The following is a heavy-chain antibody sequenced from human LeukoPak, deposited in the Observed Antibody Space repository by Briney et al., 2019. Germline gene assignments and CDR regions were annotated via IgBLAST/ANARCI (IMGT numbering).Heavy chain of an antibody. CDR1: RFTFSSYA. CDR2: ISGSGGST. V-gene: IGHV3-23*01. D-gene: IGHD3-16*01. CDR3: ASLFDVWGSYGTDY. J-gene: IGHJ4*02. Sequence: GGSLRLSCAASRFTFSSYAMSWVRQAPGKGLEWVSAISGSGGSTYYADSAKGRFTISRDNSKNTLYLQMNSLRAEDTAVYYCASLFDVWGSYGTDYWGQGTLVTVSS.